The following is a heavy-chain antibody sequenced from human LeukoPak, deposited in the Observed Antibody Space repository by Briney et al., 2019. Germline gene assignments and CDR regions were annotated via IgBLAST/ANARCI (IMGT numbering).Heavy chain of an antibody. D-gene: IGHD2-15*01. J-gene: IGHJ5*02. CDR1: GYTFTSYD. V-gene: IGHV1-8*01. CDR2: MNPNSGNT. Sequence: ASVKVSCKASGYTFTSYDINWVRQATGQGLEWMGWMNPNSGNTGYAQKFQGRVTITRDTSASTAYMELTSLRSEDTAVYYCATSYRLSGGSSNWFDPWGQGTLVTVSS. CDR3: ATSYRLSGGSSNWFDP.